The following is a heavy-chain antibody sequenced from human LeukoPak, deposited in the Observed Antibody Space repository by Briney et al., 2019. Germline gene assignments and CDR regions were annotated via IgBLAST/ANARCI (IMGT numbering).Heavy chain of an antibody. CDR2: IYYSGST. D-gene: IGHD1-1*01. CDR1: GFPFSSYN. CDR3: ARHYGT. Sequence: PGGSLRLSCAASGFPFSSYNMNWVRQSPGKGLEWIGNIYYSGSTSYNPSLKSRVTISVDTSKNQFSLKLSSVTAADTAVYYCARHYGTWGQGTLVTVSS. J-gene: IGHJ5*02. V-gene: IGHV4-39*01.